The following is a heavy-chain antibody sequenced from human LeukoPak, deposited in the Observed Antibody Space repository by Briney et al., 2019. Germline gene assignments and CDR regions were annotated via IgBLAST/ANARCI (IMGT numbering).Heavy chain of an antibody. V-gene: IGHV3-23*01. D-gene: IGHD3-3*01. Sequence: PGGSLRLSCAASGFTFSTYAMIWVRQAPGKGLEWVSGISGSGSSTYSADSVKGRILISRDNSKNTLYLQMNGLRAEDTAVYYCAKARDFDFWSGYSNWFDPCGQGTLVTVSS. CDR2: ISGSGSST. CDR3: AKARDFDFWSGYSNWFDP. J-gene: IGHJ5*02. CDR1: GFTFSTYA.